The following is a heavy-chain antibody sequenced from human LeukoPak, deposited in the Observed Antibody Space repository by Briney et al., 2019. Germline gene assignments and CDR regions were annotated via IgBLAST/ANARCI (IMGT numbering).Heavy chain of an antibody. CDR2: MNPNSGNT. CDR3: AREDYYDSGSNDY. V-gene: IGHV1-8*03. Sequence: ASVKVSCKAAGYTFTDYYMHWVRQAPGQGLEWMGWMNPNSGNTGYAQKIQGRVTITRNTSISTAYMELSSLRSEDTAVYYCAREDYYDSGSNDYWGQGTLVTVSS. CDR1: GYTFTDYY. D-gene: IGHD3-22*01. J-gene: IGHJ4*02.